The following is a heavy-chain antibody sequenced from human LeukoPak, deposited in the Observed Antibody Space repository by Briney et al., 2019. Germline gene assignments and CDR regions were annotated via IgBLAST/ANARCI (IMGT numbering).Heavy chain of an antibody. CDR1: GYTFTSYG. CDR3: ARAPRGDYVRGNWFDP. D-gene: IGHD4-17*01. J-gene: IGHJ5*02. CDR2: ISAYNGNT. V-gene: IGHV1-18*01. Sequence: ASVKVSCKASGYTFTSYGISWVRQAPGQGLEWMGWISAYNGNTNYAQKLQGRVTMTTDTSTSTAYMELRSLRSDDTAVYYCARAPRGDYVRGNWFDPWGQGTLVTVSS.